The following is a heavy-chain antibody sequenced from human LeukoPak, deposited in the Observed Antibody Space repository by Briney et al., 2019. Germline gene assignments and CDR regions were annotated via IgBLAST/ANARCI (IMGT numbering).Heavy chain of an antibody. CDR3: AKESGPYYDILTGFSPPPVFDY. CDR1: GFTFSSYG. CDR2: IRYDGSNK. D-gene: IGHD3-9*01. J-gene: IGHJ4*02. V-gene: IGHV3-30*02. Sequence: PGGSLRLSCAASGFTFSSYGMHWVRQAPGKGLEWVAFIRYDGSNKYYADSVKGRFTISRDNSKNTLYLQMNSLRAEDTAVYYCAKESGPYYDILTGFSPPPVFDYWGQGTLVTVSS.